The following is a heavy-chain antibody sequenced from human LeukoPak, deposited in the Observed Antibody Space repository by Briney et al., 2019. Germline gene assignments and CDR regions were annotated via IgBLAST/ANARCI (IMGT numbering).Heavy chain of an antibody. CDR1: GFTFGSSA. CDR2: FSRSGPDT. V-gene: IGHV3-23*01. CDR3: AKGSLGSWYYFDY. J-gene: IGHJ4*02. Sequence: GGSLRLSCAASGFTFGSSAMSWVRQAPGKGPEWVSTFSRSGPDTYYADSVKGRFTIFRDNSKNTLYLQMNSPRAEDTAVYYCAKGSLGSWYYFDYWGQGTLVTVSS. D-gene: IGHD6-13*01.